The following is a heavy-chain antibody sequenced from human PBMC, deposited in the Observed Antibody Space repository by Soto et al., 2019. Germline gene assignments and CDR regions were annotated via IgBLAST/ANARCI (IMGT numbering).Heavy chain of an antibody. D-gene: IGHD4-17*01. J-gene: IGHJ6*03. V-gene: IGHV4-34*01. CDR3: ARSSCYVDYGGPDYYYYYKEV. CDR1: GGSFSGYY. Sequence: PSETLSLTCAVYGGSFSGYYWSWIRQPPGKGLEWIGEINHSGSTNYNPSLKSRVTISVDTSKNQFSLKLSSVTAADSAVYYCARSSCYVDYGGPDYYYYYKEVWGKGTTGAVAS. CDR2: INHSGST.